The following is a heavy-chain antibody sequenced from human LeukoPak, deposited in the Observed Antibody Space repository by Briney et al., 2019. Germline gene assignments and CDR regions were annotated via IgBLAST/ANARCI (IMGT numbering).Heavy chain of an antibody. Sequence: SETLSLTCTVSGGSVSSGSYYWSWIRQPPGKGLEWIGYIYYSGSTNYNPSLKSRVTISVDTSKNQFSLKLSSVTAADTAVYYCARRYYDFWSGYYTYYYYGMDVWGQGTTVTVSS. J-gene: IGHJ6*02. V-gene: IGHV4-61*01. CDR3: ARRYYDFWSGYYTYYYYGMDV. D-gene: IGHD3-3*01. CDR2: IYYSGST. CDR1: GGSVSSGSYY.